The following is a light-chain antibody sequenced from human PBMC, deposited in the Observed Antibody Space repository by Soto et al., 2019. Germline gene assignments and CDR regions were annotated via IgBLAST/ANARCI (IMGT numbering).Light chain of an antibody. Sequence: DIQMTQSPSSLSASVGDRVTITCRARQSISNYLNWYQQKPGKAPKFLIYAASSLQSGVPSRFSGSGSGTDFSLTITSLQPEDFATYYCQQSYNSPPTFGQGTKVEIK. V-gene: IGKV1-39*01. CDR1: QSISNY. CDR2: AAS. CDR3: QQSYNSPPT. J-gene: IGKJ2*01.